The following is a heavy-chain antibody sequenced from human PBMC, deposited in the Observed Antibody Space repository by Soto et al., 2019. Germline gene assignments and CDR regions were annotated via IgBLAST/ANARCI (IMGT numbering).Heavy chain of an antibody. J-gene: IGHJ6*02. CDR3: ASRMLRDGYIYGPYYDYYGMDV. CDR2: ISSGSTYI. Sequence: VQLVESGGGLVKPGGSLRLSCAASGFTFSSYSMNWVRQAPGKELEWVSSISSGSTYIYYADSVKGRFTISRDNAKNSLYLQRNSLRAEDTAGYYCASRMLRDGYIYGPYYDYYGMDVWCQGTTVTVSS. CDR1: GFTFSSYS. D-gene: IGHD5-18*01. V-gene: IGHV3-21*01.